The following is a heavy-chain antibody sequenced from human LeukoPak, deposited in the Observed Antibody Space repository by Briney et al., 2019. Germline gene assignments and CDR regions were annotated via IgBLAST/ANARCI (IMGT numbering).Heavy chain of an antibody. CDR2: IRSKAYGGTT. J-gene: IGHJ6*02. V-gene: IGHV3-49*03. CDR3: TSPRGEWLYSDYTRSGYHFGMDV. D-gene: IGHD4-11*01. Sequence: PGGSLRLSCTASGFSFGDYAMSWFRQAPGKGLEWVGFIRSKAYGGTTEYAASVKGRFTISRDDSKSVAYLQMNTLKTEDTGVYFCTSPRGEWLYSDYTRSGYHFGMDVWGQGTTVTVSS. CDR1: GFSFGDYA.